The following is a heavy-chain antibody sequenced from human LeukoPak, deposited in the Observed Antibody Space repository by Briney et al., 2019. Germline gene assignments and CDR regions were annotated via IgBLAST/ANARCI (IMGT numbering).Heavy chain of an antibody. V-gene: IGHV3-9*02. CDR1: RVVPTDDV. CDR3: TKSPSFTLGGGYLDS. CDR2: LSWRRDLI. J-gene: IGHJ4*02. D-gene: IGHD3-22*01. Sequence: SLRPSCVRSRVVPTDDVMHCGGEFPGKGVEGCSGLSWRRDLIGYEDSVKGRFTISRGNDRDTLHLQMNSLRVEDMAFYYCTKSPSFTLGGGYLDSWGQGSLVTVSS.